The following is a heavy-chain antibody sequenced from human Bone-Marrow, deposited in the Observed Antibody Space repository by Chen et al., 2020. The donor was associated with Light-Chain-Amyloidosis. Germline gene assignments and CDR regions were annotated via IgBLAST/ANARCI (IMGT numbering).Heavy chain of an antibody. CDR3: AREIRLATPAAVTPDY. CDR2: ISYVGYT. Sequence: QLQLQESGPGLVKPSETLSLTCTVSGDSIRGTNYYWGWIRQPPGEGLEWIGTISYVGYTYYNPSLKSRVTISLDTSKNQVSLKLSSVTAADTAVYYCAREIRLATPAAVTPDYWGQGTLVTVSS. J-gene: IGHJ4*02. CDR1: GDSIRGTNYY. D-gene: IGHD6-13*01. V-gene: IGHV4-39*07.